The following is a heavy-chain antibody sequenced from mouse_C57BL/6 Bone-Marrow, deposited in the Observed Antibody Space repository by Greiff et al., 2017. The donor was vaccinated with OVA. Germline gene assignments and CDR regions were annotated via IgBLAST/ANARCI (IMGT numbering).Heavy chain of an antibody. J-gene: IGHJ1*03. V-gene: IGHV7-3*01. CDR1: GFTFTDYY. CDR2: LRNKANGYTT. CDR3: ARCNSITTVQGYVDV. D-gene: IGHD1-1*01. Sequence: EVKLVESGGGLVQPGGSLSLSCAASGFTFTDYYMSWVRQPPGKALEWLGFLRNKANGYTTEYSASVKGRFTISRDNSQSILYLQMNALRAEDSATYYCARCNSITTVQGYVDVWGTGTTVTVSS.